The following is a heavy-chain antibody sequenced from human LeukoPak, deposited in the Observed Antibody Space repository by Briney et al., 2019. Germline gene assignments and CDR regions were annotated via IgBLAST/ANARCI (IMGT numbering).Heavy chain of an antibody. CDR2: ISSSGSTI. CDR1: GFTFSSYE. V-gene: IGHV3-48*03. Sequence: GGSLRLSCAASGFTFSSYEMNWVRQAPGEGLEWVSYISSSGSTIYYADSVKGRFTISRDNAKNSLYLQMNSLRAEDTAVYYCATEAYCGGDCWGQGTLVTVSS. J-gene: IGHJ4*02. CDR3: ATEAYCGGDC. D-gene: IGHD2-21*01.